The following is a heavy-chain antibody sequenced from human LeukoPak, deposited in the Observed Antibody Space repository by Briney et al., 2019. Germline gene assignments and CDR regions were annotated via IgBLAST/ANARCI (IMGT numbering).Heavy chain of an antibody. V-gene: IGHV1-69*04. CDR1: GGTFSSYA. D-gene: IGHD3-10*01. CDR3: ARDSGYGSGSYYSSGFDP. J-gene: IGHJ5*02. CDR2: IIPIFGIA. Sequence: SVKVSCKASGGTFSSYAISWVRQAPGQGLEWMGRIIPIFGIANYAQKFQGRVTTTADKSTSTAYMELSSLRSEDTAVYYCARDSGYGSGSYYSSGFDPWGQGTLVTVSS.